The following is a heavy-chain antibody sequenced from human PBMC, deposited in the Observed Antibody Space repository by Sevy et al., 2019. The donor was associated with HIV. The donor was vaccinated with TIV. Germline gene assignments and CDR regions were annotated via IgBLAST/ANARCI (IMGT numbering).Heavy chain of an antibody. CDR3: ASGNGLF. V-gene: IGHV3-23*01. CDR1: GFTFNNHA. CDR2: ISDSGSDT. J-gene: IGHJ4*02. D-gene: IGHD1-1*01. Sequence: GGSLRLSCAVSGFTFNNHAMTWVRQAPAKGLEWVSGISDSGSDTYYAASEKGRFTISRDNSKNTLYLQMNNLRAEDTALYYCASGNGLFWGQGTLVTVSS.